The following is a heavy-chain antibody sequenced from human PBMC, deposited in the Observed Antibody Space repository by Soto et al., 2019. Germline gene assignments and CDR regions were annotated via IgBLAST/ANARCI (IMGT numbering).Heavy chain of an antibody. J-gene: IGHJ4*02. CDR2: IIPIFGTA. CDR1: EGTFSSYA. D-gene: IGHD1-1*01. Sequence: ASVKVSCKASEGTFSSYAISWVRQAPGQGLEWMGGIIPIFGTANYAQKFQGRVTITADESTSTAYMELSSLRSEDTAVYYCARLASWDWNDVVDYWGQGTLVTVSS. CDR3: ARLASWDWNDVVDY. V-gene: IGHV1-69*13.